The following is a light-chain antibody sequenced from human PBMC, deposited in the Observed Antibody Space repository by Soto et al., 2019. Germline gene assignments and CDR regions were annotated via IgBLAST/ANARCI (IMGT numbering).Light chain of an antibody. J-gene: IGKJ4*01. CDR2: AAS. CDR3: QQLNSYTLT. V-gene: IGKV1-9*01. CDR1: QDISDY. Sequence: DIQLTQSPSTLSASVGDRVTITCRASQDISDYLAWYQQRPGKDPKLLIYAASTLQSGVPSRFSGSGSGTEFNLTISSLQPEDFATYSCQQLNSYTLTFGGGTKVDIK.